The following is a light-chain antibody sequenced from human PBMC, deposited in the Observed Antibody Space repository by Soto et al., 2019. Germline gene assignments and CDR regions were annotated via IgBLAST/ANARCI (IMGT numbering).Light chain of an antibody. CDR3: QHYCTSTLT. J-gene: IGKJ4*01. CDR2: GAS. Sequence: LLTQSPGTLSLSPGERATLSCRSSQSVSITSLAWYQQRPGQAPSLLIHGASSRASDIPDRFSGSGSGTDLTLTINRLEPEDFAVYYCQHYCTSTLTFGGGTRVEIK. V-gene: IGKV3-20*01. CDR1: QSVSITS.